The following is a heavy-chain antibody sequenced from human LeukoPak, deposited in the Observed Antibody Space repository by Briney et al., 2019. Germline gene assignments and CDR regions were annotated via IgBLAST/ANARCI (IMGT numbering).Heavy chain of an antibody. CDR3: ARSYYYDSSGSYSVDY. Sequence: ASVKVSCKASGYTFTGYFMHWVRQAPGQGLEWMGWINPNSGGTNFAQKFQGRVTMTRDTSISTAYMELSRLRSDGTAVYYCARSYYYDSSGSYSVDYWGQGTLVTVSS. V-gene: IGHV1-2*02. CDR1: GYTFTGYF. D-gene: IGHD3-22*01. J-gene: IGHJ4*02. CDR2: INPNSGGT.